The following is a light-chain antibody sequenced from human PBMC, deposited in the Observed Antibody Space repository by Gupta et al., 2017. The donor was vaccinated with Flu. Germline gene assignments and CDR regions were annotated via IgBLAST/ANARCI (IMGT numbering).Light chain of an antibody. CDR2: VYG. CDR1: RGSTVGAV. CDR3: QSYDTDRIHVV. V-gene: IGLV6-57*01. J-gene: IGLJ2*01. Sequence: TITCPRNRGSTVGAVVHLRQHRPRTSPAPVLHVYGQRTRGAADPVSCSISSSATSAALTITGLRAEDEADYYCQSYDTDRIHVVFGGGTKLTVL.